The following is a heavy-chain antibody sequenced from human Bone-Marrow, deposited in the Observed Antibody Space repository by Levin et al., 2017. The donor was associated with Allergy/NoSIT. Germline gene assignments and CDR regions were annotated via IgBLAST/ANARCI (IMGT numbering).Heavy chain of an antibody. CDR2: IKEDGSDK. CDR1: GFIFSSYW. Sequence: GESLKISCAASGFIFSSYWMTWVRQAPGKGLEWVAHIKEDGSDKYYVDSVQGRFTISRDNAKNSLSLQMNSLRAEDTAVYYCVRDAGWHGGDYWGQGTLVTVSS. J-gene: IGHJ4*02. V-gene: IGHV3-7*01. CDR3: VRDAGWHGGDY. D-gene: IGHD6-19*01.